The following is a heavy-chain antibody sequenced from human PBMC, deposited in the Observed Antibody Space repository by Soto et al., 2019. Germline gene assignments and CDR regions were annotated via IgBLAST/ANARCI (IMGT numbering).Heavy chain of an antibody. CDR2: INYSGST. D-gene: IGHD6-6*01. V-gene: IGHV4-30-4*01. J-gene: IGHJ4*02. CDR1: GGSISSGDYY. Sequence: PSETLSLTCTVSGGSISSGDYYWSWIRQPPGKGLEWIGEINYSGSTNYNPSLKSRVTISVDTSKNQFSLKLSSVTAADTAVYYCARLVRQLVFDYWGQGTLVTVSS. CDR3: ARLVRQLVFDY.